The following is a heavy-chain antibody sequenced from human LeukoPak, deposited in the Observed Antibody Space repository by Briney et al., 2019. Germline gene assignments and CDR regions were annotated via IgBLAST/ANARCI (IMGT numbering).Heavy chain of an antibody. Sequence: GASVKVSCKASGYTFTSYGISWVRQAPGQGLEWMGWISAYNGNTNYAQKLQGRVTMTTDTSTSTAYMELRSLRAEDTAVYYCAKDYQRAYYYGSGFDYWGQGTLVTVSS. J-gene: IGHJ4*02. CDR2: ISAYNGNT. CDR3: AKDYQRAYYYGSGFDY. D-gene: IGHD3-10*01. V-gene: IGHV1-18*01. CDR1: GYTFTSYG.